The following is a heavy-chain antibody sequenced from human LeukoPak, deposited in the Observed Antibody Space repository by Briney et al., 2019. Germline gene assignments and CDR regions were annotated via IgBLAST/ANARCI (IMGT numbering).Heavy chain of an antibody. D-gene: IGHD5-24*01. CDR3: AKARGDGYNRYYFDY. Sequence: GGSLRLSCEASGFTFSSYWMHWVRQAPGKGLEWVSGISWNSGSIGYADSVKGRFTISRDNAKNSLYLQMNSLRAEDTALYYCAKARGDGYNRYYFDYWGQGTLVTISS. CDR2: ISWNSGSI. CDR1: GFTFSSYW. J-gene: IGHJ4*02. V-gene: IGHV3-9*01.